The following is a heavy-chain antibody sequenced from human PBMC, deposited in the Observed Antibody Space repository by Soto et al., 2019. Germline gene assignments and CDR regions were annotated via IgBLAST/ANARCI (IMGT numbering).Heavy chain of an antibody. V-gene: IGHV1-46*01. J-gene: IGHJ4*02. CDR2: INPSGGST. D-gene: IGHD3-22*01. CDR3: ARALDDSSGYYYVYFDY. Sequence: SSVKVSCKASGYTFTGYYMHWVRQAPGQGLEWMGIINPSGGSTSYAQKFQGRVTMTRDTSTSTVYMELSSLRSEDTAVYYCARALDDSSGYYYVYFDYWGQGNMVAV. CDR1: GYTFTGYY.